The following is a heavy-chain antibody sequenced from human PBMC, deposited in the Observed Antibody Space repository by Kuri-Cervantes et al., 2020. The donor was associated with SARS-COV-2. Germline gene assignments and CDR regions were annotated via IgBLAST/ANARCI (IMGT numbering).Heavy chain of an antibody. CDR1: GFTFSSYG. CDR3: AKAVVSYYYYGMDV. D-gene: IGHD3-22*01. Sequence: LSLTCAASGFTFSSYGMHWVRQAPGKGLEWVAVISYDGGNKYYADSVKGRFTISRDNSKNTLYLQVNSLRAEDTAVYYCAKAVVSYYYYGMDVWGQGTTVTVSS. CDR2: ISYDGGNK. J-gene: IGHJ6*02. V-gene: IGHV3-30*18.